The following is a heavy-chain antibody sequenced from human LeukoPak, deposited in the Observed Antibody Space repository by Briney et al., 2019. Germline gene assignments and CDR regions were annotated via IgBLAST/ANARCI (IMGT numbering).Heavy chain of an antibody. D-gene: IGHD3-22*01. V-gene: IGHV3-74*01. J-gene: IGHJ6*02. Sequence: GRSLRLSCAASGFTFSSYWMHWVRQAPGKGLVWVSRINSDGSSTSYADSVKGRFTISRDNAKNTLYLQMNSLRAEDTAVYYCARGDSSGSENDYYYGMDVWGQGTTVTVSS. CDR3: ARGDSSGSENDYYYGMDV. CDR2: INSDGSST. CDR1: GFTFSSYW.